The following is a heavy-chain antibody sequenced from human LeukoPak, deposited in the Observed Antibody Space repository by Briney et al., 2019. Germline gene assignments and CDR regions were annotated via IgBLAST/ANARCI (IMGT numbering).Heavy chain of an antibody. CDR1: GVSFSGYY. D-gene: IGHD3-9*01. Sequence: MSSETLSLTCAVYGVSFSGYYWCWIRQPPGKGLEWIGEINHSESTNYNPSLKSRVTISVDTSKNQFSLKLSSVTAADTAVYYCARGPLLRYFGVDPWGQGTLVTVSS. CDR2: INHSEST. V-gene: IGHV4-34*01. CDR3: ARGPLLRYFGVDP. J-gene: IGHJ5*02.